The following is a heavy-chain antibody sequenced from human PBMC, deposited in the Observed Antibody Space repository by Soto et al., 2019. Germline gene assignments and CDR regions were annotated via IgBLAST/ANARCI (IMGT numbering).Heavy chain of an antibody. V-gene: IGHV5-10-1*01. D-gene: IGHD6-13*01. J-gene: IGHJ6*02. Sequence: GESLKISCKGSGYSFTSYWISWGRQMPGKGLERMGRIDPSDSYTNYSPSFQGHVTISADKSISTAYLQWSSLKAADTAMYFCASDPSQSIAAAGLFHSAYGMDVWGQGTTVTVSS. CDR2: IDPSDSYT. CDR1: GYSFTSYW. CDR3: ASDPSQSIAAAGLFHSAYGMDV.